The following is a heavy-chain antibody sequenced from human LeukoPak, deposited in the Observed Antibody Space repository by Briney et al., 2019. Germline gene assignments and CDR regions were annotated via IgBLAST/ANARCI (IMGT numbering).Heavy chain of an antibody. CDR2: IYDTGRT. D-gene: IGHD3-10*01. Sequence: PPETLSLTCTVSGGSISSYYWSWIRLPPGKGLEWIGYIYDTGRTDYNPSLKSRVTISADTSKNHFSLSLNSVTAADTAVYYCARGFGSGSSSYYYGMDVWGQGTTVTISS. CDR3: ARGFGSGSSSYYYGMDV. V-gene: IGHV4-59*01. CDR1: GGSISSYY. J-gene: IGHJ6*02.